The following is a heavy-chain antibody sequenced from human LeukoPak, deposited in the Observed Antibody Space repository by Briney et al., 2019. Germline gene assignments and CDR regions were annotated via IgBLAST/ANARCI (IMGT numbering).Heavy chain of an antibody. CDR3: ARVQSGYYESSGYYVGASEY. V-gene: IGHV3-66*01. D-gene: IGHD3-22*01. CDR1: GFTVSSNY. J-gene: IGHJ4*02. Sequence: PGGSLRLSCAASGFTVSSNYMNWVRQAPGKGLEWVSVIYSGGSTYYADSVKGRFTISRDNSKNTLDLQMNSLRAGDTAVYYCARVQSGYYESSGYYVGASEYWGQGTLVTVSS. CDR2: IYSGGST.